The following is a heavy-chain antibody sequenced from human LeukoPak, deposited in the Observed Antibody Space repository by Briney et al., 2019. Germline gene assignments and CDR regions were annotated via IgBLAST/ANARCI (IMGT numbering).Heavy chain of an antibody. CDR2: IYHSGST. J-gene: IGHJ4*02. CDR1: GGSISSSNW. D-gene: IGHD3-10*01. CDR3: ARVECGSGSYCKTIDY. V-gene: IGHV4-4*02. Sequence: SETLSLTCAVSGGSISSSNWRSLVRQPPGKGLEWIGEIYHSGSTNYNPSLKSRVTISVDKSKNQFSLKLSSVTAADTAVYYCARVECGSGSYCKTIDYWGQGTLVTVSS.